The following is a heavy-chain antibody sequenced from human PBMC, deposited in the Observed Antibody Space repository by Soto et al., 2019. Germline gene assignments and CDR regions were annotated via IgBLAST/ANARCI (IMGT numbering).Heavy chain of an antibody. D-gene: IGHD3-3*01. CDR2: ISYDGSNK. V-gene: IGHV3-30*18. CDR3: AKDRLDVTIDYYYHGMDV. J-gene: IGHJ6*02. CDR1: GFTFSSYG. Sequence: GGSLRLSCAASGFTFSSYGMHWVRQAPGKGLEWGAVISYDGSNKYYADSVKGRFTISRDNSKNTLYLQMNSLRAEDTAVYYCAKDRLDVTIDYYYHGMDVWGQGTTVTVSS.